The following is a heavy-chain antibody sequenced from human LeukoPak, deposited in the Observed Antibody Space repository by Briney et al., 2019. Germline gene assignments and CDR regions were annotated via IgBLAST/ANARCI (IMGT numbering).Heavy chain of an antibody. CDR3: VRNRAFDI. J-gene: IGHJ3*02. V-gene: IGHV4-59*01. CDR1: GGSITEYY. CDR2: SDHSGST. Sequence: SETLSLTCTVSGGSITEYYWNWIRQPPGKGLEWIGYSDHSGSTNYNPSLKSRVTISVDTSKNQISLKLSSVTAADTAVYHCVRNRAFDIWGQGTMVTVSS.